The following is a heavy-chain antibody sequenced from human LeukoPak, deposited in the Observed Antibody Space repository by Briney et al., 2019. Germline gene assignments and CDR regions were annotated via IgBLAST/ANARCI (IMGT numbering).Heavy chain of an antibody. J-gene: IGHJ4*02. CDR1: GGSIRSYY. Sequence: SETLSLTCRVSGGSIRSYYWTWIRQPPGQGLEWIGNIFHSGSNNNNPSLKSRVAMSVDTSRNQFCLSLKSVTAADTAVYYCARGNTYNKCTNNIGLEYWGQGTLVTVSS. CDR2: IFHSGSN. CDR3: ARGNTYNKCTNNIGLEY. V-gene: IGHV4-59*01. D-gene: IGHD2/OR15-2a*01.